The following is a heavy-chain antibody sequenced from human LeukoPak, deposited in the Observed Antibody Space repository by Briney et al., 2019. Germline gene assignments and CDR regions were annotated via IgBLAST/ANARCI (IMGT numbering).Heavy chain of an antibody. Sequence: SETLSLTCAVSGGSISSSNWWSWVRQPPGKALEWIGNIFYSGSTYYSPSLKSRVTISLDTSRNQFSPKLNSVTAADTAVYYCAKSNGYGLIDIWGQGTMVTVSS. J-gene: IGHJ3*02. CDR2: IFYSGST. CDR1: GGSISSSNW. V-gene: IGHV4-4*02. CDR3: AKSNGYGLIDI. D-gene: IGHD3-22*01.